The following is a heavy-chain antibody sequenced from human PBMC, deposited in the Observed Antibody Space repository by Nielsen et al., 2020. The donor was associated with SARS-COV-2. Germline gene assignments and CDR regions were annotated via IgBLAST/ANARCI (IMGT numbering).Heavy chain of an antibody. V-gene: IGHV3-13*04. CDR2: INTAGDT. CDR3: ARGGVGSASRVVSTYFDY. CDR1: GFTFTIHD. Sequence: GESLKISCAATGFTFTIHDIHWVRQSPGKGLEWVSGINTAGDTYYSDSVKGRFTISREDAKNSLYLQMSSLRAGDTAVYYCARGGVGSASRVVSTYFDYWGRGTLVTVSS. J-gene: IGHJ4*02. D-gene: IGHD2-8*02.